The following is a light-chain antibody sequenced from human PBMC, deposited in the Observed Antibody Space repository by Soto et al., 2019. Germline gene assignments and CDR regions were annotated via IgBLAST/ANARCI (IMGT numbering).Light chain of an antibody. J-gene: IGKJ2*01. CDR1: QGISNY. V-gene: IGKV1-9*01. CDR3: QQLNDPGT. CDR2: AAS. Sequence: DIQLTQSPSFLSASIGDRVTITCRASQGISNYLAWYQQKPGKAPKLLIYAASTLQSGVPSRFSGSGTGKEFTPPISSRQREDFATYYCQQLNDPGTFGLGTKLEIK.